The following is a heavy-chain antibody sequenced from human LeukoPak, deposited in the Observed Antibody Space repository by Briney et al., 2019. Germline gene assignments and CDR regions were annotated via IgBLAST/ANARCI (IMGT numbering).Heavy chain of an antibody. D-gene: IGHD2-2*01. J-gene: IGHJ4*02. CDR1: GFSLTTSGVG. CDR3: AHSKRHFSSPSLDY. V-gene: IGHV2-5*02. Sequence: ESGPTLVRPTQTLTLTCTFSGFSLTTSGVGVGWIRQPPGKALEWLALIYWDDDKRYSPSLKTRLIITKDTSKNQVVLTVTNMDPVDTATYYCAHSKRHFSSPSLDYWGQGTLVTVSS. CDR2: IYWDDDK.